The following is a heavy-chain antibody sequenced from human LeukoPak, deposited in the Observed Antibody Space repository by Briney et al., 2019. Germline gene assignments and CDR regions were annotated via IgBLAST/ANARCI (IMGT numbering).Heavy chain of an antibody. CDR3: ARILTYYDFWSGRYYFDY. D-gene: IGHD3-3*01. CDR2: ISAYNGNT. J-gene: IGHJ4*01. V-gene: IGHV1-18*01. CDR1: GYTFTSYG. Sequence: ASVKVSCKASGYTFTSYGISWVRQAPGQGLEWMGWISAYNGNTNYAQKLQGRVTMTTDTSTSTAYMELRSLRSDDTAVYYCARILTYYDFWSGRYYFDYWGHGTLVTVSS.